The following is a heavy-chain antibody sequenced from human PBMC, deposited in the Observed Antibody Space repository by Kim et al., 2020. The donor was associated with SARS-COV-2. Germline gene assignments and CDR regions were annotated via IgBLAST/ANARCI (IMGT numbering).Heavy chain of an antibody. CDR1: GLTFSSYW. Sequence: GGSLRLSCAASGLTFSSYWMNWVRQAPGKGLEWVANINQDGSHKFYVDSVKGRFIISRDNTKNSLYLQMNSLRAEDTAVYYCASPIIDPWGQGTLVTASS. CDR2: INQDGSHK. CDR3: ASPIIDP. J-gene: IGHJ5*02. V-gene: IGHV3-7*01.